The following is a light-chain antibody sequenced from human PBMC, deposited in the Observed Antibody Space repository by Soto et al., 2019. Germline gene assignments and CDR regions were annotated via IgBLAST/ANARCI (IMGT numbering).Light chain of an antibody. CDR2: GAS. Sequence: EIVLTQSPGPLSLSPGERATLSCRASQSVSSSYLAWYQQKPGQAPRLLIYGASSRASGIPDRFGGSGSGTDFTLTISRLEPEDFAVYYCQQYGGSPFTFGPGTKVDIK. J-gene: IGKJ3*01. CDR1: QSVSSSY. CDR3: QQYGGSPFT. V-gene: IGKV3-20*01.